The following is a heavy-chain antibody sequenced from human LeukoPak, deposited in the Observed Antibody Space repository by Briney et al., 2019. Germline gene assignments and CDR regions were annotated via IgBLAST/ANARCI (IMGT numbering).Heavy chain of an antibody. CDR2: INPNSGGT. Sequence: ASVKVSCKASGHTFTGHYIHWVRQAPGQGLEWMGWINPNSGGTNYAQKFQGRVTMTTDTSTSTAYMELRSLRSDDTAVYYCARMGQPIYYYYMDVWGKGTKVTISS. CDR3: ARMGQPIYYYYMDV. CDR1: GHTFTGHY. D-gene: IGHD2-2*01. J-gene: IGHJ6*03. V-gene: IGHV1-2*02.